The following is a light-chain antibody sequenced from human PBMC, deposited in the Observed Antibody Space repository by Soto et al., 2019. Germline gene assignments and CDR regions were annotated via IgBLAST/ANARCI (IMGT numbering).Light chain of an antibody. Sequence: EIVLTQSPGTLSVSPVESAILYSRASQSLSINYLAWYQQKRGQAPRLLIYETSSRAAGIPDRFSGSGSGTDFTLTISGLEPEDYAVYYCQQYATSWTCGQGTKGDIK. CDR3: QQYATSWT. J-gene: IGKJ1*01. V-gene: IGKV3-20*01. CDR1: QSLSINY. CDR2: ETS.